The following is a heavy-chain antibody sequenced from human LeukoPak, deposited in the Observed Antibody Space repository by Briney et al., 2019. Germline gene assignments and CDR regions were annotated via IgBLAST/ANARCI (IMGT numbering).Heavy chain of an antibody. J-gene: IGHJ4*02. V-gene: IGHV3-23*05. CDR1: GFTFRMHS. D-gene: IGHD5-18*01. CDR3: QTAMASSTYDFDY. CDR2: IYENDTKT. Sequence: GGSRRLSCVLSGFTFRMHSMSCARPAQEKGLEFVSGIYENDTKTYYAVPVKGRFTRYRDNTKNTLYLKMISLRAEDTSVYECQTAMASSTYDFDYWGQGTLVTVS.